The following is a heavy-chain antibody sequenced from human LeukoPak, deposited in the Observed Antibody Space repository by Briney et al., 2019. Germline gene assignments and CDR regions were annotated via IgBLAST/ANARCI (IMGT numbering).Heavy chain of an antibody. V-gene: IGHV3-21*01. CDR3: VKGDVYTSSGLDY. D-gene: IGHD3-16*01. CDR2: ISSSSSYI. CDR1: GFTFSSYS. Sequence: PGGSLRLSCAASGFTFSSYSMNWVRQAPGKGLEWVSSISSSSSYIYYADSVKGRFTISRDNSKNTLYLQMSSLRPEDTAVYSCVKGDVYTSSGLDYWGQGTLVSVSS. J-gene: IGHJ4*02.